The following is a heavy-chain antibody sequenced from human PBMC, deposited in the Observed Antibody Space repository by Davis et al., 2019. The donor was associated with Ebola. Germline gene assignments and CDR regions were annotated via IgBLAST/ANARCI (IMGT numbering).Heavy chain of an antibody. D-gene: IGHD1-26*01. CDR2: IIPMVGTA. CDR1: GGTFSTSD. J-gene: IGHJ4*02. V-gene: IGHV1-69*04. Sequence: AASVKVSCKASGGTFSTSDINWVRQAPGQGLEWMGRIIPMVGTATYAQKFQGRVTITADKSTSTAYMEMSGLRSEDTAVYYSARDLGRYDDHWGQGTLVTVSS. CDR3: ARDLGRYDDH.